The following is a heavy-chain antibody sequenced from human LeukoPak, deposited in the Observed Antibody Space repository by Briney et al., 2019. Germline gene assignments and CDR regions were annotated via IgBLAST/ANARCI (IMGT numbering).Heavy chain of an antibody. Sequence: PGGSLRLSCAASGFTFSDYYMSWIRQAPGKGLEWVAAISGGGGSTYYADSVKGRFTISRDNSKNTLYLQMNSLSADDTAVFYCARHDRGSGSPYYFDYWGQGTLVIVSP. V-gene: IGHV3-23*01. J-gene: IGHJ4*02. D-gene: IGHD3-10*01. CDR2: ISGGGGST. CDR3: ARHDRGSGSPYYFDY. CDR1: GFTFSDYY.